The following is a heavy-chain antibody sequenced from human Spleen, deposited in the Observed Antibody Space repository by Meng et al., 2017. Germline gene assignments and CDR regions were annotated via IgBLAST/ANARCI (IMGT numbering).Heavy chain of an antibody. CDR3: ARTPIDKYDLSALPLDY. Sequence: GESLKISCAASGFTFSSYSMNWVRQAPGRGLEWVSAISGSGGSTYYADPVKGRFTISRDNSKNTLYLQMNSLRAEDTAVYYCARTPIDKYDLSALPLDYWGQGTRVTVSS. V-gene: IGHV3-23*01. J-gene: IGHJ4*02. CDR2: ISGSGGST. CDR1: GFTFSSYS. D-gene: IGHD3-22*01.